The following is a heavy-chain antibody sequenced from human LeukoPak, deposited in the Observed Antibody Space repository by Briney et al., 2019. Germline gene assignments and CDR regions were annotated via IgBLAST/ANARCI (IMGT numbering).Heavy chain of an antibody. CDR3: ARGVVAVAFDI. V-gene: IGHV1-18*01. CDR2: ISAYNGNT. CDR1: GYTFFSYG. J-gene: IGHJ3*02. Sequence: ASVKVSCKASGYTFFSYGISWVRQAPGQGLEWMGWISAYNGNTNYTQKFQGKVTMTTDTSTNTAYMELRSLRSDDTAVYYCARGVVAVAFDIWGQGTMVTVSS. D-gene: IGHD5-12*01.